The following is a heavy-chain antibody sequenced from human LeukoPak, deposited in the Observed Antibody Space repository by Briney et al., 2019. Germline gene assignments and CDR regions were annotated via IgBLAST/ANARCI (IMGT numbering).Heavy chain of an antibody. V-gene: IGHV1-2*02. J-gene: IGHJ4*02. D-gene: IGHD3-10*01. CDR1: GYSFTGYY. Sequence: ASVKVSCKASGYSFTGYYMHWVRQAPGQGLEWMGWINPNSGGTNYAQNFQGRVTMTRDPSISTAYMELSRLRSDDTGVYFCARQSRGFFGSDYWGQGTLVTVSS. CDR3: ARQSRGFFGSDY. CDR2: INPNSGGT.